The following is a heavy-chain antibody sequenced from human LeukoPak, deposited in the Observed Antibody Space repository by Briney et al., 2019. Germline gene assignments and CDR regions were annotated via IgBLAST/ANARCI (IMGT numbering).Heavy chain of an antibody. J-gene: IGHJ6*03. CDR2: INHSGST. D-gene: IGHD5-18*01. Sequence: SETLSLTCTVSGGSISSYYWSWIRQPPGKGLGWIGEINHSGSTNYNPSLKSRVTISVDTSKNQFSLKLSSVTAADTAVYYCARRSGYSYGHMDVWGKGTTVTVSS. CDR3: ARRSGYSYGHMDV. V-gene: IGHV4-34*01. CDR1: GGSISSYY.